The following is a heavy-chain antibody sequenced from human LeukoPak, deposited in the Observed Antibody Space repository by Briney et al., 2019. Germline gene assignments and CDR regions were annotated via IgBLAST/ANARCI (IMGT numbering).Heavy chain of an antibody. CDR2: VYSTGST. Sequence: SETLSLTCTVSGGSISSYYGSWIRQPAGKGLEWIGRVYSTGSTNYNPSLKSRVTMSVDKSKNQLSLKLTSATAADMAVYYCATDQEFYFDYWGQGTLVTVSS. CDR1: GGSISSYY. V-gene: IGHV4-4*07. CDR3: ATDQEFYFDY. J-gene: IGHJ4*02.